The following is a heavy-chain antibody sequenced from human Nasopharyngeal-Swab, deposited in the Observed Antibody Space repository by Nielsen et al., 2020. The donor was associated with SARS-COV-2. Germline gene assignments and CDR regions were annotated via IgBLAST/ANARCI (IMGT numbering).Heavy chain of an antibody. D-gene: IGHD2-21*01. CDR1: GVTFSSYA. CDR2: ITGNGGSA. CDR3: AILVDY. V-gene: IGHV3-23*01. Sequence: GGSLRLSCTASGVTFSSYAVNWVRQAPGKGLEWASTITGNGGSAYYADSVKGRFTISRDNSKNTVCLQTNSLRAEDTAVYYCAILVDYWGHRTLVTVSS. J-gene: IGHJ4*01.